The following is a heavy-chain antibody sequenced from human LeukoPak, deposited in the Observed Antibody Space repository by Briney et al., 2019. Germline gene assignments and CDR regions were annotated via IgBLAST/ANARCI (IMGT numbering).Heavy chain of an antibody. Sequence: SETLSLTCTVSGGSISSYYWSWIRQPAGKGLEWIGRIYTSESTNYNPSLKSRVTMSVDTSKNQFSLKLSSVTAADTAVYYCARGGVEYDFWSGYYIYYFDYWGQGTLVTVSS. CDR2: IYTSEST. CDR1: GGSISSYY. J-gene: IGHJ4*02. D-gene: IGHD3-3*01. CDR3: ARGGVEYDFWSGYYIYYFDY. V-gene: IGHV4-4*07.